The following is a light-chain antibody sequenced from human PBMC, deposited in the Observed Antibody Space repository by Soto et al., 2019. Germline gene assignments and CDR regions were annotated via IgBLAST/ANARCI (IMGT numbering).Light chain of an antibody. V-gene: IGKV3-20*01. CDR1: QSVSSNY. Sequence: PGDTATLSCRASQSVSSNYLAWYQQNPGQAPRLLISGASSRATGIPDRFSGSGSGTDFTLTINRLDPEDFAVYCCQQYGSLPITFGQGTRLEI. CDR3: QQYGSLPIT. J-gene: IGKJ5*01. CDR2: GAS.